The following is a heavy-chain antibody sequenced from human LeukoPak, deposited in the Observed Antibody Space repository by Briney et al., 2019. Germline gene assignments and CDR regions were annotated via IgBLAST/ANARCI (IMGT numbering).Heavy chain of an antibody. J-gene: IGHJ3*01. CDR2: ISSNGDNT. Sequence: RGSLRLSCSASGFPFNTYAIHWVRQAPGKGLEYVAGISSNGDNTDFAGSAKGRFTISGDNSKSTLFLQMNSLRAEDTAVYFCTRDSALLGVAFDLWGQGTVVTVSS. CDR3: TRDSALLGVAFDL. D-gene: IGHD2-15*01. CDR1: GFPFNTYA. V-gene: IGHV3-64D*06.